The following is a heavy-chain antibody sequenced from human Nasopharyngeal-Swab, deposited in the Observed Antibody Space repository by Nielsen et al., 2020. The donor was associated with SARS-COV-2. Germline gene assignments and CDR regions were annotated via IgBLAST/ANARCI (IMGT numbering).Heavy chain of an antibody. CDR2: VSYDGTNT. CDR1: GFNFTSYA. J-gene: IGHJ4*02. V-gene: IGHV3-30-3*02. CDR3: AKDRGGRSLDS. Sequence: GESLKISCSAYGFNFTSYAIHCVRQPPGKGLEWVAVVSYDGTNTFYADSVKGRFAISRDNSKSTVSLQMNSLRSEDTAVYYCAKDRGGRSLDSWGQGTLVTVSS. D-gene: IGHD3-16*01.